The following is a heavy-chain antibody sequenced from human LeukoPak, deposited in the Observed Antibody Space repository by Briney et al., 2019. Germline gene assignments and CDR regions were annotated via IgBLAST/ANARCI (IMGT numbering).Heavy chain of an antibody. J-gene: IGHJ5*02. CDR3: AKDLSTAVAADWFDP. D-gene: IGHD6-19*01. CDR2: ISGVST. CDR1: GFTFSSYD. Sequence: GGSLRLSCAASGFTFSSYDMSWVRQAPGKGLEWVSSISGVSTYYTDSVKGRFTISRDNSKNTLYLQMNSLRIDDTAVYYCAKDLSTAVAADWFDPRGRGTLVTVSS. V-gene: IGHV3-23*01.